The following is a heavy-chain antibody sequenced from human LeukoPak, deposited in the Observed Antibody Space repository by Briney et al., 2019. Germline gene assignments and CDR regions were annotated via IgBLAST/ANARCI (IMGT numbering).Heavy chain of an antibody. J-gene: IGHJ4*02. CDR1: GFTFSSYW. Sequence: GGSLRLSCAASGFTFSSYWISWVRQAPGKGLEWVAYIKPDGSGKYYVDSVKGRFTISGDNAKNSLYLQMNSLRAEDTAMYYCAKGITGNVRFDHWGQGTLVTVSS. CDR3: AKGITGNVRFDH. CDR2: IKPDGSGK. D-gene: IGHD1-20*01. V-gene: IGHV3-7*01.